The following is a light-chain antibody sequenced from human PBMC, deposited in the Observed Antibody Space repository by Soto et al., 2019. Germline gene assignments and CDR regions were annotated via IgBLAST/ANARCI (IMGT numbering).Light chain of an antibody. CDR2: DVS. J-gene: IGKJ4*01. CDR1: QSVPKNY. Sequence: EIVLTQSPGTLSLSPGEGATLSCRASQSVPKNYLGWYKQKTGQAPRLLIYDVSNRAPDVPDRFSGSGSETDFPLTISGLEPEDFAVYYCQQYATAPLTCGGGTKLEIK. CDR3: QQYATAPLT. V-gene: IGKV3-20*01.